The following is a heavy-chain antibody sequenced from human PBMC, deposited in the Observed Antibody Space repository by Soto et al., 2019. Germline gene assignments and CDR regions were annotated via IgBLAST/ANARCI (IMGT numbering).Heavy chain of an antibody. CDR3: ARSVAVPGAHIDY. J-gene: IGHJ4*02. D-gene: IGHD6-19*01. CDR2: VYYTGST. Sequence: SETRSLTWIVSGGSISCSYWSWSRQSPGKGLEWLGYVYYTGSTNYSPSLRSRVSISVDTSKNEFSLRLSSVTAADTAVYFCARSVAVPGAHIDYWGQGTQVTVSS. CDR1: GGSISCSY. V-gene: IGHV4-59*01.